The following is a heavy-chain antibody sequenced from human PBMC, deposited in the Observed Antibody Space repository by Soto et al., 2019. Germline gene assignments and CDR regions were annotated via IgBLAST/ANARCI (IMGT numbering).Heavy chain of an antibody. V-gene: IGHV4-30-4*01. J-gene: IGHJ6*02. Sequence: TSETLSLTCTVSGGSISSGDYYWSWIRQPPGKGLEWIGYISYSGSTYYNPSLKSRVTISLDTSKKQFSLKLSSVTAADPAVYYCAREITTVLTAGEKDYNSVLAVWGQGTTVTVSS. CDR1: GGSISSGDYY. CDR3: AREITTVLTAGEKDYNSVLAV. CDR2: ISYSGST. D-gene: IGHD4-17*01.